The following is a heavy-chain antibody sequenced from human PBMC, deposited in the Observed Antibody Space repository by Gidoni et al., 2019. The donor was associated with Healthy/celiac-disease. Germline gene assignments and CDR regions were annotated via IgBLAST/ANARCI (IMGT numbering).Heavy chain of an antibody. CDR3: AKDFSRSWYYYYYMDV. D-gene: IGHD6-13*01. Sequence: EVQLVESGGGLVQPGRSLRLSCAASGFTFDDYAMHWVRQGPGKGLEWVSGISWNSGSIGYADSVKGRFTISRDNAKNSLYLQMNSLRAEDTALYYCAKDFSRSWYYYYYMDVWGKGTTVTVSS. J-gene: IGHJ6*03. V-gene: IGHV3-9*01. CDR2: ISWNSGSI. CDR1: GFTFDDYA.